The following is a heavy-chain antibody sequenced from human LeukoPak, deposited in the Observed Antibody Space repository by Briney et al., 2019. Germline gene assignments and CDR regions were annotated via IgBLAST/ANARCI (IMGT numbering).Heavy chain of an antibody. J-gene: IGHJ3*02. CDR3: ARRDIPAAMLAAFDI. CDR1: GGSISSGDYY. Sequence: SETLSLTCTVSGGSISSGDYYWSWIRQPPGKGLEWIGYIYYSGSIYYNPSLKSLVTISVDTSKNQFSLKLSSVTAADTAVYYCARRDIPAAMLAAFDIWGQGTMVTVSS. D-gene: IGHD2-2*01. CDR2: IYYSGSI. V-gene: IGHV4-30-4*08.